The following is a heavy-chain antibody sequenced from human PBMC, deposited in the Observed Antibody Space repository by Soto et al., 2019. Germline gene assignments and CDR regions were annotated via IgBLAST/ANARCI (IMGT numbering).Heavy chain of an antibody. V-gene: IGHV3-11*01. D-gene: IGHD6-6*01. CDR3: ARLYSSSSSIAYPGYYHYYMDF. Sequence: PGGSLRLSCAASGFTFSDYYMSWIRQAPGKGLEWVSYISSSGSTIYYADSVKGRFTISRDNAKNSLYLQMNSLRAEDTAVYYCARLYSSSSSIAYPGYYHYYMDFRGKGTSVTVSS. CDR2: ISSSGSTI. J-gene: IGHJ6*03. CDR1: GFTFSDYY.